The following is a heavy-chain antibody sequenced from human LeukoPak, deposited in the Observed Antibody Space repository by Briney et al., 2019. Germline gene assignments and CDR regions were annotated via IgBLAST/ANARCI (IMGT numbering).Heavy chain of an antibody. J-gene: IGHJ6*02. Sequence: ASVKVSCKASGYTFTGYYIHWVRQAPGQGLEWMGWINPNSGGTNYAQKFQGRVTMTRDTSISTAYMELSRLRSDDTAVYYCAREYPALDYYYGMDVWGQGTTVTVSS. CDR2: INPNSGGT. V-gene: IGHV1-2*02. CDR3: AREYPALDYYYGMDV. D-gene: IGHD2-2*01. CDR1: GYTFTGYY.